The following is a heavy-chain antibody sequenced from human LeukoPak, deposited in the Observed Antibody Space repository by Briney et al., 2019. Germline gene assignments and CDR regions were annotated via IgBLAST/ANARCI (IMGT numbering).Heavy chain of an antibody. CDR3: ARARGSFYQLLYYGMDV. J-gene: IGHJ6*02. CDR1: GGTFSSYA. CDR2: IIPIFGTA. Sequence: PWASVKVSCKASGGTFSSYAISWVRQAPGQGLEWMGGIIPIFGTANYAQKFQGRVTITADESTSTAYMELSSLRSEDTAVYYCARARGSFYQLLYYGMDVWGQGTTVTVSS. D-gene: IGHD2-2*01. V-gene: IGHV1-69*13.